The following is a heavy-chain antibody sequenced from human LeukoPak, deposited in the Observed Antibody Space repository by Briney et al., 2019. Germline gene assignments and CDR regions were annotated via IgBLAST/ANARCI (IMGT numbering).Heavy chain of an antibody. CDR3: SRDRHCIGSTCYGL. D-gene: IGHD2-2*01. Sequence: KSGGSLRLSCAASGFTFSSDSMNWLRQAPGKGLEGVSSISSSSSYIYYEDSVKGRFTISRDNAKSSLYLQMNSLRAEDTAVYYCSRDRHCIGSTCYGLWGQGTRVTVSS. CDR2: ISSSSSYI. CDR1: GFTFSSDS. J-gene: IGHJ4*02. V-gene: IGHV3-21*01.